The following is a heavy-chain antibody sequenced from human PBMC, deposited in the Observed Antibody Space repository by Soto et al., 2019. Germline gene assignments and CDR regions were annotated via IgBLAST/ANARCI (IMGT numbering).Heavy chain of an antibody. J-gene: IGHJ4*02. CDR2: IIPIFGTA. CDR3: ARGDAYGDYSMGYYFDY. CDR1: GGTFSSYA. Sequence: QVQLVQSGAEVKKPGSSVKVSCKASGGTFSSYAISWVRQAPGQGLEWMGGIIPIFGTANYAQKFQGRVTITADESTSTADMELSSLRSEDTAGYYCARGDAYGDYSMGYYFDYWGQGTLVTVSS. V-gene: IGHV1-69*01. D-gene: IGHD4-17*01.